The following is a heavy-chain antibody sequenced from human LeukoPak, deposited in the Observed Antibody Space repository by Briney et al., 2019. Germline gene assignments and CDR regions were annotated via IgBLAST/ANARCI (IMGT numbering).Heavy chain of an antibody. Sequence: ASVKVSCKASGYPFISNAMNWVRQAPGQGPELMGWINTNTGNPTYAQGFTGRFVFSLDTSVSTAYLQISSLKTEDTAVYYCARDNAGGIDYWGQGTLVTVSS. J-gene: IGHJ4*02. CDR2: INTNTGNP. CDR3: ARDNAGGIDY. D-gene: IGHD3-16*01. V-gene: IGHV7-4-1*02. CDR1: GYPFISNA.